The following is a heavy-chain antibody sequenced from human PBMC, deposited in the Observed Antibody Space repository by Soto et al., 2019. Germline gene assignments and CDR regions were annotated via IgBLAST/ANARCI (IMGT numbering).Heavy chain of an antibody. V-gene: IGHV3-33*01. J-gene: IGHJ4*02. D-gene: IGHD3-22*01. Sequence: QVQLVESGGGVVQPGRSLRLSCAASGFTFSSYGMHWVRQAPGKGLEWVAVIWYDGSNKYYADSVKGRFTISRDNSKNTLYLQMNSLRAEDTAVYYCARGGYYYDSSGYQVPPDYWGQGTLVTVSS. CDR3: ARGGYYYDSSGYQVPPDY. CDR1: GFTFSSYG. CDR2: IWYDGSNK.